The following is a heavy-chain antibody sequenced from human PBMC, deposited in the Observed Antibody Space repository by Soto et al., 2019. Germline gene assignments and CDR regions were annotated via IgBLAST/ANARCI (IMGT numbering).Heavy chain of an antibody. Sequence: QVQLVESGGGVVQPGRSLRLSCAASGFTFSSYGIHWVRQAPGKGLEWVAVIWYDGSNKYYADSVKGRFSISRDNSKNTVHLQMNSLTAADTAEYHCARDWNGMDVWGQGTTVTVSS. J-gene: IGHJ6*02. CDR1: GFTFSSYG. CDR2: IWYDGSNK. D-gene: IGHD3-3*01. V-gene: IGHV3-33*01. CDR3: ARDWNGMDV.